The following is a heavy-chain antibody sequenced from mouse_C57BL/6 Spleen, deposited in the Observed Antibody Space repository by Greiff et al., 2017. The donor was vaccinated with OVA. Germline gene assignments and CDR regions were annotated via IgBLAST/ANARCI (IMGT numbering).Heavy chain of an antibody. CDR3: ARSHYYGSRGAMDY. CDR1: GYTFTSYW. CDR2: IHPNSGST. D-gene: IGHD1-1*01. Sequence: VQLQQPGAELVKPGASVKLSCKASGYTFTSYWMHWVKQRPGQGLEWIGMIHPNSGSTNYNEKFKSKATLTVDKSSSTAYMQLSSLTSEDSAVYYCARSHYYGSRGAMDYWGQGTSVTVSS. V-gene: IGHV1-64*01. J-gene: IGHJ4*01.